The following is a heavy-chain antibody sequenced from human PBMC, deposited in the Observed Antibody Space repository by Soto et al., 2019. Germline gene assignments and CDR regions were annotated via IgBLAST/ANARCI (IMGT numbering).Heavy chain of an antibody. CDR2: IIPILGIA. CDR3: AREYSSSSESEDYYYYMDV. CDR1: GGTFSSYT. Sequence: VKVSCKASGGTFSSYTISWVRQAPGQGLEWMGRIIPILGIANYAQKFQGRVTITADKSTSTAYMELSSLRSEDTAVYYCAREYSSSSESEDYYYYMDVWGKGTTVTVSS. V-gene: IGHV1-69*02. J-gene: IGHJ6*03. D-gene: IGHD6-6*01.